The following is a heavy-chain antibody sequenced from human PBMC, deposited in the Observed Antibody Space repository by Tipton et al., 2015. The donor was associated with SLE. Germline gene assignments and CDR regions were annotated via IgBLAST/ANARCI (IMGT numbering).Heavy chain of an antibody. CDR2: IYYSGST. V-gene: IGHV4-31*03. J-gene: IGHJ4*02. D-gene: IGHD3-22*01. Sequence: TLSLTCTVSGGSISRGDFYWSWIRQHPGKGPEWIGYIYYSGSTYYNPSLRSRITMSVDTSKNQFSLKLNSVTAADTAVYYCARDHGITMIGEYWGQGTLVTVSS. CDR1: GGSISRGDFY. CDR3: ARDHGITMIGEY.